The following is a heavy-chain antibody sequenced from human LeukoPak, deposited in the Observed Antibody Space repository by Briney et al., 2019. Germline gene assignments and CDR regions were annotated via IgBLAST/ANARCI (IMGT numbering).Heavy chain of an antibody. CDR2: IYYSGST. J-gene: IGHJ4*02. CDR1: GGSISSYY. CDR3: ARHLGVRPFDY. D-gene: IGHD3-10*01. V-gene: IGHV4-59*08. Sequence: NPSETLSLTCTVSGGSISSYYWSWTRQPPGKGLEWIGYIYYSGSTNYNPSLKSRVTISVDTSKNQFSLKLSSVTAADTAVYYCARHLGVRPFDYWGQGTLVTVSS.